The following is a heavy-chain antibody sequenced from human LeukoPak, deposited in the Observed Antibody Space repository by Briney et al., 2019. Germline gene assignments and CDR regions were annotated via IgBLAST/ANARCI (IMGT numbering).Heavy chain of an antibody. V-gene: IGHV4-39*07. J-gene: IGHJ2*01. CDR2: IYYSGST. D-gene: IGHD6-13*01. CDR3: ARVYYSSSYDYWYFDL. Sequence: SETLSLTCTVSGGSISSSSYYWGWIRQPPVKGLEWIGSIYYSGSTYYNPSLESRVTISVDTSKNQFSLKLSSVTAADTAVYYCARVYYSSSYDYWYFDLWGRGTLVTVSS. CDR1: GGSISSSSYY.